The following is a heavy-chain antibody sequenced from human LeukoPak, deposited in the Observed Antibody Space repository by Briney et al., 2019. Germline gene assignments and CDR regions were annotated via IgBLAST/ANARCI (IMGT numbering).Heavy chain of an antibody. CDR3: ARDQSSGSFNWFDP. CDR2: IYYSGST. CDR1: GGSISSYY. J-gene: IGHJ5*02. D-gene: IGHD1-26*01. Sequence: SETLSLTCTVCGGSISSYYWSWIRQPPGKGLEWIGYIYYSGSTNYNPSLKSRVTISVDTSKNQFSLKLSSVTAADTAVYYCARDQSSGSFNWFDPWGQGTLVTVSS. V-gene: IGHV4-59*01.